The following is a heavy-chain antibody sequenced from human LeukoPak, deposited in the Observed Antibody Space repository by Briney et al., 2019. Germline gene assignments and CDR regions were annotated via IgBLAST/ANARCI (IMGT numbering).Heavy chain of an antibody. CDR3: ARGRWDERFQN. Sequence: SETLSLTCAVYGGSFSDNCWSWIRQPPGEGLEWIWEINHSGGTNYNPSLKSRVTITQDTSKNQFFLKLYFVTAADTAVYYCARGRWDERFQNWGQGTLGTVSS. CDR1: GGSFSDNC. V-gene: IGHV4-34*01. CDR2: INHSGGT. D-gene: IGHD4-23*01. J-gene: IGHJ1*01.